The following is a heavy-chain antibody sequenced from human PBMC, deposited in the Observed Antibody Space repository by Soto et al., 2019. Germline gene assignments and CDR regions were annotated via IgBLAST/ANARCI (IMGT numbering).Heavy chain of an antibody. Sequence: QVQVQESGPGLVKPSGTLSLTCAVSGGSISSSEWWSWVRQPPGKGLEWIGEISHSGSTNYKSSLKSRVTISIDKSKNQFPLKLSSVTAADTAVYYCASRIGTRPFWGQGTLVTVSS. V-gene: IGHV4-4*02. D-gene: IGHD6-6*01. J-gene: IGHJ4*02. CDR3: ASRIGTRPF. CDR1: GGSISSSEW. CDR2: ISHSGST.